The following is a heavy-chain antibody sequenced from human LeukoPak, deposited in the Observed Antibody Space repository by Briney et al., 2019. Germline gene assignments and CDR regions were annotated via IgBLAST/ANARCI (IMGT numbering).Heavy chain of an antibody. CDR1: GFTFRDHY. J-gene: IGHJ4*01. D-gene: IGHD5-18*01. V-gene: IGHV3-11*01. CDR3: GRGESGNSPGGGGY. CDR2: ISRTGNTK. Sequence: PGGSLRLSCAASGFTFRDHYVSWIRQAPGKGLEWVSYISRTGNTKYYADSVKGRFTTSRDNAKNSLYLQMNSLRSEDTAVYYWGRGESGNSPGGGGYWGQGTLVTVSS.